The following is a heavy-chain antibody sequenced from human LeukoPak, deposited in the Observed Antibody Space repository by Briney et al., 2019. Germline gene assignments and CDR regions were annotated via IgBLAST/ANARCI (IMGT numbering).Heavy chain of an antibody. V-gene: IGHV3-20*04. Sequence: GGSLRLSCAASGFTFDDYGMSWVRQAPGKGLEWVSGINWNGGSTGYADSVKGRFTISRDNAKNTLYLQMNSLRAEDTAVYYCARGDCSGGSCYGARDAFDIWGQGTMVTVSS. CDR3: ARGDCSGGSCYGARDAFDI. D-gene: IGHD2-15*01. CDR1: GFTFDDYG. J-gene: IGHJ3*02. CDR2: INWNGGST.